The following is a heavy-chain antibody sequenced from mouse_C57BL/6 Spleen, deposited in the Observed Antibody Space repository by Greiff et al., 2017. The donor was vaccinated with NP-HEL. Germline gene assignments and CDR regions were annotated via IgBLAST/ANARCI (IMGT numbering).Heavy chain of an antibody. V-gene: IGHV1-61*01. Sequence: QVQLQQPGAELVRPGSSVKLSCKASGYTFTSYWMDWVKQRPGQGLEWIGNIYPSDSETHYNQKFKDKATLTVDKSSSTAYMQLSSLTSEDSAVYYCARRGSYWYFDVWGTGTTVTVSP. CDR3: ARRGSYWYFDV. CDR2: IYPSDSET. CDR1: GYTFTSYW. D-gene: IGHD1-1*01. J-gene: IGHJ1*03.